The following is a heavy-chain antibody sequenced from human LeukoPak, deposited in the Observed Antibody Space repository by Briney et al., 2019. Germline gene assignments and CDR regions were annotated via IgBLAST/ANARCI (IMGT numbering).Heavy chain of an antibody. Sequence: GGSLRLSCAASGFTVSSNYMSWVRPAPGLGLEWVSVIYSGGSTYYADSVKGRFTISRDNSKNTLYLQMNSLRADDTAVYYCARAHYYDSSGYYSGLFDYWGQGTLVTVSS. CDR2: IYSGGST. CDR1: GFTVSSNY. CDR3: ARAHYYDSSGYYSGLFDY. D-gene: IGHD3-22*01. J-gene: IGHJ4*02. V-gene: IGHV3-53*01.